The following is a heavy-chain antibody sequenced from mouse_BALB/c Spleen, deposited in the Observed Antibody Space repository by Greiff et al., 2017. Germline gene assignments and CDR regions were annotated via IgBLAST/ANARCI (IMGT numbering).Heavy chain of an antibody. D-gene: IGHD3-1*01. CDR2: INSNGGST. CDR3: ARDGRGGYFDV. J-gene: IGHJ1*01. Sequence: DVMLVESGGGLVQPGGSLKLSCAASGFTFSSYGMSWVRQTPDKRLELVATINSNGGSTYYPDSVKGRFTISRDNAKNTLYLQMSSLKSEDTAMYYCARDGRGGYFDVWGAGTTVTVSS. V-gene: IGHV5-6-3*01. CDR1: GFTFSSYG.